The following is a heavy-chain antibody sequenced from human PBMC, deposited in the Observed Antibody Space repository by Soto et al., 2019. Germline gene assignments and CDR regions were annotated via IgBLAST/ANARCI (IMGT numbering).Heavy chain of an antibody. Sequence: QVQLVQSGAEVKKPGASVKVSCKASGYTFTSYGISWVRQAPGQGLEWMGWIIPIFGTANYAQKFQGRVTITADESTSTAYMELSSLRSEDTAVYYCARDGPGFGPDYWGQGTLVTVSS. CDR2: IIPIFGTA. J-gene: IGHJ4*02. V-gene: IGHV1-69*13. CDR3: ARDGPGFGPDY. D-gene: IGHD3-16*01. CDR1: GYTFTSYG.